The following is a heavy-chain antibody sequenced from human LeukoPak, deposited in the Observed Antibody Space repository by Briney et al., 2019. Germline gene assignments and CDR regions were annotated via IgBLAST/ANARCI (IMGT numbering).Heavy chain of an antibody. CDR1: GFSFDDYD. J-gene: IGHJ5*02. Sequence: GGSLRLSCAASGFSFDDYDMSWVRQAPGKGLEWVSGINWNGATTSYADSVKGRFTISRDNAKNSLYLQMNSLRAEDTAFYYCARAVLATKSEHWFDPWGQGILVTVSS. D-gene: IGHD2-8*01. V-gene: IGHV3-20*04. CDR3: ARAVLATKSEHWFDP. CDR2: INWNGATT.